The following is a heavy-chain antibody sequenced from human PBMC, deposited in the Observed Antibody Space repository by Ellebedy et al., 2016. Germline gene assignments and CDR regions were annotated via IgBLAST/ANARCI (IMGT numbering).Heavy chain of an antibody. CDR1: GYTFTSYD. V-gene: IGHV1-8*01. D-gene: IGHD5-18*01. CDR3: AVGSDTAMTDAFDI. Sequence: ASVKVSCKASGYTFTSYDINWVRQATGQGLEWMGWMKPNSGNTGYAQKFQGRVTMTRNTYISTAYMELSSLRSEDTAVYYCAVGSDTAMTDAFDIWGQGTMVTVSS. J-gene: IGHJ3*02. CDR2: MKPNSGNT.